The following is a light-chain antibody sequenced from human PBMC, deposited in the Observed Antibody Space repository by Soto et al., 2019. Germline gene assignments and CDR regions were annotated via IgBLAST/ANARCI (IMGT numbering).Light chain of an antibody. Sequence: QSVLTQPPSVSGAPGQRVTISCTGSSSNIGAGYDVHWYQQIPGTAPKLLIYGNSNRPSGVPDRFSGSKSGTSASLAITGLQAEDEADYYGQSYDSSLSGVVFGGGTKLTVL. CDR3: QSYDSSLSGVV. CDR2: GNS. V-gene: IGLV1-40*01. CDR1: SSNIGAGYD. J-gene: IGLJ2*01.